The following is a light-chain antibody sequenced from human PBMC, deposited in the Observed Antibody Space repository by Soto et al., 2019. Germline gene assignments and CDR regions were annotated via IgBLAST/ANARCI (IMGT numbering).Light chain of an antibody. V-gene: IGLV1-40*01. Sequence: QAVVTQPPSVSGAPGQRVTISCTGSSSNIGAGYDVHWYQQLPGTAPKLLIYGNSNRPSGVPDRFCGSKSGTSASLAITGLQAEDEADYYCQSYDSSLSGWVYGGGTKVTVL. CDR2: GNS. CDR1: SSNIGAGYD. J-gene: IGLJ3*02. CDR3: QSYDSSLSGWV.